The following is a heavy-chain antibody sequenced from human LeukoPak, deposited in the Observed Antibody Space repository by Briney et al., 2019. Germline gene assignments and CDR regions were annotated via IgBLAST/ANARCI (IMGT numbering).Heavy chain of an antibody. D-gene: IGHD6-13*01. V-gene: IGHV4-38-2*02. CDR3: ARETGRYSSSAFGY. CDR2: IYHSGST. J-gene: IGHJ4*02. CDR1: GYSISSGYY. Sequence: SETLSLTCTVSGYSISSGYYWGWIRQPPGKGLEWIGSIYHSGSTYYNPSLKSRVTISVDTSKNQFSLKLSSVTAADTAVYYCARETGRYSSSAFGYWGQGTLVTVSS.